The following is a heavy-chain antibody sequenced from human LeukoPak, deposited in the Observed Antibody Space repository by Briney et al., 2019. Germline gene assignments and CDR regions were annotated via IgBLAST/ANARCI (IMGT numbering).Heavy chain of an antibody. CDR1: GGSLSTHH. CDR3: ARARADGYNQVDAFDI. D-gene: IGHD5-24*01. V-gene: IGHV4-59*11. Sequence: PSETLSLTCVVSGGSLSTHHWSWIRQSPGRGLEWIGYISDSGSTNYNPSLKSRVTISVDTSKNQFSLMLSSVTAADTAVYYCARARADGYNQVDAFDIWGQGTMVTVSS. CDR2: ISDSGST. J-gene: IGHJ3*02.